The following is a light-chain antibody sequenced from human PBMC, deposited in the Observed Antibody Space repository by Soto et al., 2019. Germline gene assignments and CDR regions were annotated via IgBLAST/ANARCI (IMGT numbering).Light chain of an antibody. CDR2: DAS. CDR3: QQRNNWLT. V-gene: IGKV3-11*01. Sequence: EIVLTQSPATLSLSPGERATLSCRASQSVSSNNLAWYQQKPDQAPRLRIYDASDRATGIPARFSGSGSGTDFTLTISSLEPEDFAVYYCQQRNNWLTFGGGTKVEIK. J-gene: IGKJ4*01. CDR1: QSVSSN.